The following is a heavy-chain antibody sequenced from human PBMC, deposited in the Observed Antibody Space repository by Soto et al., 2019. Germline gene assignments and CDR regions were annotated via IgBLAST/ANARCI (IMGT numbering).Heavy chain of an antibody. J-gene: IGHJ6*02. D-gene: IGHD4-4*01. CDR2: IIPVFGLV. V-gene: IGHV1-69*13. CDR3: AREIDSNYDGMDV. CDR1: GGTPSNSA. Sequence: SVKVSCKASGGTPSNSAISWVRQAPGQGLEWMGGIIPVFGLVKYAQNFQGRVTITADESTNTAYMELNSLRAEDTGVYYCAREIDSNYDGMDVWGQGTTVTVSS.